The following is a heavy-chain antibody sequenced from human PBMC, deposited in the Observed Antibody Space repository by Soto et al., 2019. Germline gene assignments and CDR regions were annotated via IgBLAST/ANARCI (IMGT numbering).Heavy chain of an antibody. CDR2: IYYSGST. CDR3: ARRSDGYNFDY. Sequence: PSETLSLTCTVSGGSISSYYWRWIRQPPGKGLEWIGYIYYSGSTNYNPSLRSRVTISVDTSKNQFSLKLSSVTAADTAVYYCARRSDGYNFDYWGQGTLVPVSS. J-gene: IGHJ4*02. V-gene: IGHV4-59*01. CDR1: GGSISSYY. D-gene: IGHD5-12*01.